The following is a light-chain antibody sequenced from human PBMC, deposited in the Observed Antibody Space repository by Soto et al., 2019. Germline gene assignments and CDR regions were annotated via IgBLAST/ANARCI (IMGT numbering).Light chain of an antibody. V-gene: IGKV3-15*01. Sequence: EIVMTQSPATVSVSLGERVTLSCRASESISTYLAWYQQKPGQAPRLLISGASTRDTGIPARFSGTGSGTEFTLTISSLQSEDFAVYYCQQYFDWPPLTFGGGTKVDIK. CDR3: QQYFDWPPLT. J-gene: IGKJ4*01. CDR2: GAS. CDR1: ESISTY.